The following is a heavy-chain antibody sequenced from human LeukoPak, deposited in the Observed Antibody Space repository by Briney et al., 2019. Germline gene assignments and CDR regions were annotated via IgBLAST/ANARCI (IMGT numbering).Heavy chain of an antibody. Sequence: SETLSLTCTVSGGSISTYYWSWIRQPPGKGLEWIGYIYYSGSTKYNPSLKSRVTLSVDMSRNHFSLKLSSVTAADTAVYYCARDYGGKFDYWGRGTLVTVCS. CDR2: IYYSGST. CDR1: GGSISTYY. V-gene: IGHV4-59*01. J-gene: IGHJ4*02. CDR3: ARDYGGKFDY. D-gene: IGHD4-23*01.